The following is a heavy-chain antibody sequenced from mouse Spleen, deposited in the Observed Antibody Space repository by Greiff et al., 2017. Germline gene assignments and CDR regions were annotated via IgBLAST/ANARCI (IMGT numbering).Heavy chain of an antibody. CDR2: INPSSGYT. V-gene: IGHV1-4*01. Sequence: VQLQQSGAELARPGASVKMSCKASGYTFTSYTMHWVKQRPGQGLEWIGYINPSSGYTKYNQKFKDKATLTADKSSSTAYMQLSSLTSEDSAVYYCARLITTVVAPYFDVWGTGTTVTVSS. CDR3: ARLITTVVAPYFDV. J-gene: IGHJ1*03. D-gene: IGHD1-1*01. CDR1: GYTFTSYT.